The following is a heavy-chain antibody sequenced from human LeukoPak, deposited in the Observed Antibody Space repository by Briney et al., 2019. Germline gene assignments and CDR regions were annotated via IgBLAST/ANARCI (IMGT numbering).Heavy chain of an antibody. V-gene: IGHV1-8*01. CDR3: ASGDPWGFDP. CDR1: GYTFSSYD. J-gene: IGHJ5*02. D-gene: IGHD7-27*01. CDR2: MNPNSGET. Sequence: GASVKVSCKTSGYTFSSYDINWVRQATGQGLEWMGWMNPNSGETGFAQNFQGRVTLTKNTSITTAYMELSSLRSEDTAVYYCASGDPWGFDPWGQGTLVTVSS.